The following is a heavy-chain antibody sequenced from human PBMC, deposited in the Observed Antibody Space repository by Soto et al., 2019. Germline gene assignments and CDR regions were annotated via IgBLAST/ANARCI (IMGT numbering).Heavy chain of an antibody. CDR2: INHRGSA. CDR1: GESLIGYY. V-gene: IGHV4-34*02. J-gene: IGHJ5*02. Sequence: QVHLQQWGAGLLKPSETLSLTCAVYGESLIGYYWTWIRQPPGKGLEWIGEINHRGSANYNPSLKSRVTISVDTSNNQFSLKLSSVTAADTSVYYCARTAIVTTNCFGPWGQGTLVTVSS. D-gene: IGHD5-12*01. CDR3: ARTAIVTTNCFGP.